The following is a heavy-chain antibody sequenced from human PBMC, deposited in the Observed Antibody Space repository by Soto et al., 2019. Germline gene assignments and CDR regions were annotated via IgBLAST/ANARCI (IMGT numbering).Heavy chain of an antibody. V-gene: IGHV3-23*04. CDR1: GFTFSLSA. Sequence: EVQSVESGGGFVQPGESLRLSCAASGFTFSLSAMSWVRQAPGRGLEWVSSISGGGSSTDYAESVKGRFTISRDNSKNTVHLQMNSLRAEDTAVYYCAKGPEYDILTGCDFWGQGALVTVSS. D-gene: IGHD3-9*01. CDR2: ISGGGSST. CDR3: AKGPEYDILTGCDF. J-gene: IGHJ4*02.